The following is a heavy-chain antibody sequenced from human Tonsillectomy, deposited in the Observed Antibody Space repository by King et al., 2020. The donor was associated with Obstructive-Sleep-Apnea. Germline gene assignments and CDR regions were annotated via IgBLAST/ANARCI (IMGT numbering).Heavy chain of an antibody. D-gene: IGHD3-10*01. V-gene: IGHV3-30*18. J-gene: IGHJ4*02. Sequence: VQLVESGGGVVQPGRSLRLSCAASGFAFTSYGMHWVRQAPGKGLEWVAVISYDGSNKYYADSVKGRFTISRDNSKNTLSLHMNSLRLEDTAVYYGAKDRGFGEKPTLFDYWGQGTLVTVSS. CDR2: ISYDGSNK. CDR3: AKDRGFGEKPTLFDY. CDR1: GFAFTSYG.